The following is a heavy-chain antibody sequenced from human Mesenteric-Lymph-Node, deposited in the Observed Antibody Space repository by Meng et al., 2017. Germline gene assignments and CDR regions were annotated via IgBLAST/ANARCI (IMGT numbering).Heavy chain of an antibody. D-gene: IGHD6-13*01. CDR3: ARTTIAAAGTNYFDY. V-gene: IGHV1-69*06. CDR1: GGTFSSYA. J-gene: IGHJ4*02. Sequence: QVQLVQSGAEVKKPWSSVKVSCKASGGTFSSYAISWVRQAPGQGLEWMGGIIPIFGTANYAQKFQGRVTITADKSTSTAYMELSSLRSEDTAVYYCARTTIAAAGTNYFDYWGQGTLVTVSS. CDR2: IIPIFGTA.